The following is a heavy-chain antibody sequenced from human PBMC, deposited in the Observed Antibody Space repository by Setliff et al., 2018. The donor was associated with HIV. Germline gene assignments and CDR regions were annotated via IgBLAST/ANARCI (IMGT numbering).Heavy chain of an antibody. J-gene: IGHJ3*01. CDR3: AREKSPVLEYFDWLKPRHVFDV. Sequence: SVKVSCKTSGGTFSTYAISWVRQAPGQGLEWMGGIIPIFGTANYAQKFQGRVTITADESTSTVYMELTNLRSGDTAMYYCAREKSPVLEYFDWLKPRHVFDVWGQGTVVTVSS. CDR1: GGTFSTYA. D-gene: IGHD3-9*01. V-gene: IGHV1-69*13. CDR2: IIPIFGTA.